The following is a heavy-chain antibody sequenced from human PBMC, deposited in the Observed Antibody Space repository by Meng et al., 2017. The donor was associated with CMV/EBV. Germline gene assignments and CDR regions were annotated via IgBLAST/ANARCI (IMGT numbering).Heavy chain of an antibody. Sequence: GESLKISCAASGFTFSSYSMNWVRQAPGKGLEWVSSISSSCSYIYYADSVKGRFTISRDNAKNSLYLQMNSLRAEDTAVYYCARESAGPYHRDAFDFWGQGTMVTVSS. D-gene: IGHD6-19*01. CDR3: ARESAGPYHRDAFDF. CDR1: GFTFSSYS. CDR2: ISSSCSYI. V-gene: IGHV3-21*01. J-gene: IGHJ3*01.